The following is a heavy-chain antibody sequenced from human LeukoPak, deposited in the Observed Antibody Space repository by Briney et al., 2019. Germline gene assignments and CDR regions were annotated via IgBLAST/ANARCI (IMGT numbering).Heavy chain of an antibody. CDR2: IWNDGSRA. CDR3: ARDDDRLGNNFDY. Sequence: GGSLRLSCAVSGFTFSRYGMHWVRQAPGKGLEWVAVIWNDGSRAAYADSVKGRFTITRDNSESTLNLQMNSLRAEDTAVYYCARDDDRLGNNFDYWGQGTLVTVSS. V-gene: IGHV3-33*01. J-gene: IGHJ4*02. CDR1: GFTFSRYG. D-gene: IGHD3-16*01.